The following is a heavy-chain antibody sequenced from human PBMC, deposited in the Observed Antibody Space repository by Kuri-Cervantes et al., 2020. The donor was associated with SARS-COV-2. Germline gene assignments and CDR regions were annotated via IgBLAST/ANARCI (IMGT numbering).Heavy chain of an antibody. J-gene: IGHJ3*02. CDR2: ISGSGGST. D-gene: IGHD5-12*01. V-gene: IGHV3-23*01. CDR1: GFTFSSYA. Sequence: GGSLRLSCAASGFTFSSYAMGWVRQAPGKGLEWVSAISGSGGSTYYADSVKGRFTISRDNSKNTLYLQMNSLRAEDTAVYYCAKSGYDFPNPHDAFDIWGQGTMVTVSS. CDR3: AKSGYDFPNPHDAFDI.